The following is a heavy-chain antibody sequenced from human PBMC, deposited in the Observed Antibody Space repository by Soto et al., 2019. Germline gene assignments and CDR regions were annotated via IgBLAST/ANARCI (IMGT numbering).Heavy chain of an antibody. CDR3: ARQDSSVGWFDP. D-gene: IGHD6-19*01. Sequence: GESLKISCKGSGYSFTSYWISWVRQMPGKGLEWMGRIDPSDSYTNYSPSFQGHVTISADKFISTAYLQWSSLKASDTAMYYCARQDSSVGWFDPWGQGTLVTVSS. CDR1: GYSFTSYW. V-gene: IGHV5-10-1*01. J-gene: IGHJ5*02. CDR2: IDPSDSYT.